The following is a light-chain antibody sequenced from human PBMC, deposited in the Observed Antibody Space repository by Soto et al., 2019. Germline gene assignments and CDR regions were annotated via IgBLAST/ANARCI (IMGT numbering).Light chain of an antibody. CDR3: QQYGSSPRT. V-gene: IGKV3-20*01. CDR1: QSVSSSY. CDR2: GAS. Sequence: EIVLTQSPGTLSLSPGERATLSCRASQSVSSSYLAWYQQKPRQAPRLLLYGASSRATGIPDRFSGSGSGTDFTLTISRLEPEDFAVYYCQQYGSSPRTFGQGTKLEIK. J-gene: IGKJ2*01.